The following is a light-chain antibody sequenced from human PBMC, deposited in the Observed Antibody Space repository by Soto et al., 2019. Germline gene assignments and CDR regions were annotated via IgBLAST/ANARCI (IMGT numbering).Light chain of an antibody. J-gene: IGKJ5*01. Sequence: ETVLTQSPATLSLSPGERATLSCRASHSVASLIAWYQQRPGQTPRLLIFDASKRATGVPARFSGSQSGTDFTLIISSLEPEDFALYYCQQRANWPPGFGQGTRLEIK. CDR1: HSVASL. CDR3: QQRANWPPG. CDR2: DAS. V-gene: IGKV3-11*01.